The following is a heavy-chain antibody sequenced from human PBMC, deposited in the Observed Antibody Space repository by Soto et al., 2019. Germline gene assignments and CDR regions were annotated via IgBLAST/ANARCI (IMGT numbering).Heavy chain of an antibody. CDR3: ASVCMAAFDN. J-gene: IGHJ4*01. D-gene: IGHD2-8*01. Sequence: SDTLSLTSNVNGDSIKTHYWRWIRQPPGKGLEWIGYIYYSGSTLYNPSLKRRVTISVDTAKNQFSLRLNSLTAADTAVYYCASVCMAAFDNWGHGTLVTVSS. V-gene: IGHV4-59*07. CDR1: GDSIKTHY. CDR2: IYYSGST.